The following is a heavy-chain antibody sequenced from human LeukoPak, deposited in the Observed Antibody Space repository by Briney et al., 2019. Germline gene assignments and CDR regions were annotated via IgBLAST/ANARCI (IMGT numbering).Heavy chain of an antibody. V-gene: IGHV3-73*01. Sequence: GGSLRLSCAASGFTFSGSAMHWVRQASGKGLEWVGRIRSKANSYATAYAASVKGRFTISRDDSKNTAYLQMNSLKTEDTAVYYCTRRDTAMVYNYWGQGALVTVSS. CDR2: IRSKANSYAT. J-gene: IGHJ4*02. D-gene: IGHD5-18*01. CDR3: TRRDTAMVYNY. CDR1: GFTFSGSA.